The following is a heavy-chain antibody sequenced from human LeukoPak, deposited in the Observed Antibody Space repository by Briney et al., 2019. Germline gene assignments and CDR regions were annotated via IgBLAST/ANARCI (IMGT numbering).Heavy chain of an antibody. CDR3: ARSDSHYFDY. J-gene: IGHJ4*02. Sequence: GGSLRLSCAASGFTFSSYSMNWVRQAPGKGLEWVSSISSSSSYIYYADSVKGRFTISRDSAKNSLYLQMNSLRAEDTAVYYCARSDSHYFDYWGQGTLVTVSS. V-gene: IGHV3-21*01. D-gene: IGHD3-3*01. CDR2: ISSSSSYI. CDR1: GFTFSSYS.